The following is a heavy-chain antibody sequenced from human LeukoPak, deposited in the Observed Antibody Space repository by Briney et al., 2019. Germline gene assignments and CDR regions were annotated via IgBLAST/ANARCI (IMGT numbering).Heavy chain of an antibody. J-gene: IGHJ4*02. D-gene: IGHD2-2*01. Sequence: PLASVRVSCKASGYTFAGYYMHWVRQAPGQELEWMGWINPNTGDTKYAQKFQGRVTMTRDTSISTAYMELSRLRSDDTAMYYCARRSCSSTSCYDFDYWGQGTLVIVSS. CDR1: GYTFAGYY. CDR2: INPNTGDT. V-gene: IGHV1-2*02. CDR3: ARRSCSSTSCYDFDY.